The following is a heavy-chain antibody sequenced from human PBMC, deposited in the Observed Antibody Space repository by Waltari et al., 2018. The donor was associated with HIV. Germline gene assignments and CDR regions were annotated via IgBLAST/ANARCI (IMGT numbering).Heavy chain of an antibody. J-gene: IGHJ3*02. D-gene: IGHD2-15*01. V-gene: IGHV3-74*01. CDR3: SISGGYTHDAFEI. CDR2: ISSDGTSR. CDR1: GFTFHTYW. Sequence: EVQLVESGGGLVQTGGYLRLYCAASGFTFHTYWMHRLRQVPGNGLVLVSRISSDGTSRSYAVSPNGRVTISRDNATNTLYVEMISLRADDTAVYYCSISGGYTHDAFEIWGQGTKVIFSS.